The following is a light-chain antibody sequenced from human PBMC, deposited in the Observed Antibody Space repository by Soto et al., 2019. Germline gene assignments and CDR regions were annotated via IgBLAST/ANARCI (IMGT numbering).Light chain of an antibody. Sequence: EIVMTQSPATLSVSPGERATLSCRASQSVSSNLAWYQQKPRQAPRLLIFGASTRATGIPARFSGSGSGTEFTITISSLQSEDFALYYCQQYNNWPLTFGGGTKVDIK. CDR1: QSVSSN. J-gene: IGKJ4*01. CDR3: QQYNNWPLT. V-gene: IGKV3D-15*01. CDR2: GAS.